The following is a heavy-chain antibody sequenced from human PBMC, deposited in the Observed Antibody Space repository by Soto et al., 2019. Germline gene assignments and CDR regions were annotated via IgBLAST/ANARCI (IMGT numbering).Heavy chain of an antibody. J-gene: IGHJ4*02. Sequence: GASVKVSCKASGYTFTSYYMHWVRQAPGQGLEWMGIINPSGGSTSYAQKFQGRVTMTRDTSTSTVYMELSSLRSEDTAVYYCARDHRDALLWFGELLSYYFDYWGQGTLVTVSS. CDR1: GYTFTSYY. V-gene: IGHV1-46*03. CDR3: ARDHRDALLWFGELLSYYFDY. D-gene: IGHD3-10*01. CDR2: INPSGGST.